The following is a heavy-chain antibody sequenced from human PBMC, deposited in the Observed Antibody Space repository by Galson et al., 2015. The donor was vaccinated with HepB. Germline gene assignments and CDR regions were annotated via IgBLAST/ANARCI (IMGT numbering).Heavy chain of an antibody. D-gene: IGHD2-2*01. V-gene: IGHV3-7*01. Sequence: SLRLSCAASGFTFSRYWMTWVRQAPGKGLEWVAKIKQDGSEKYYVDSVKGRFTISRDNAKDSLFLQMNSLRAEDTAVYYCARATPYCSSTSCPRGDYFYFYYMDVWGKGTTVTVSS. CDR1: GFTFSRYW. CDR2: IKQDGSEK. J-gene: IGHJ6*03. CDR3: ARATPYCSSTSCPRGDYFYFYYMDV.